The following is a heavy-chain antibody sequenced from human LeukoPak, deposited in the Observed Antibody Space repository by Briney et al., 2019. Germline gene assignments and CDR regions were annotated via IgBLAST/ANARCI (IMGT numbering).Heavy chain of an antibody. V-gene: IGHV3-74*01. J-gene: IGHJ4*02. Sequence: GGSLRLSCAASGCTFSSYWMHWVRQAPGRGLVWVSRISGDGSTTSYADSVKGRFTISRDNAKNTLHLQMNSLRVEDTSVYYCARGTYYGSFDLWGQGTLVTVSS. CDR1: GCTFSSYW. CDR2: ISGDGSTT. CDR3: ARGTYYGSFDL. D-gene: IGHD4-17*01.